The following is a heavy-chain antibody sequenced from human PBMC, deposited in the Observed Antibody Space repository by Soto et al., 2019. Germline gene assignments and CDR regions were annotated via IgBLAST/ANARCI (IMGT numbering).Heavy chain of an antibody. CDR2: INTYNGNT. V-gene: IGHV1-18*01. J-gene: IGHJ6*02. Sequence: QVQLVQSGAEVKNPGASVKVSCKASGYTFTRYGIGWARQAPGQGLEWMGWINTYNGNTNYAPNVQGRVTLTTDTSTSTAYMELRSLRSNDTAIYYCAMVEVYVTPSPQDVWGQGTTVIVSS. CDR3: AMVEVYVTPSPQDV. D-gene: IGHD2-15*01. CDR1: GYTFTRYG.